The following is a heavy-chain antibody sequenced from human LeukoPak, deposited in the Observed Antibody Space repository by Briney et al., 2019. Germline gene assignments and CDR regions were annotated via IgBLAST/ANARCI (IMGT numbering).Heavy chain of an antibody. V-gene: IGHV3-7*01. Sequence: GGSLRLSCAASGFTFSSAWMSWVRQAPGKGLEWVANVNQDGSGKYYVDSVKGRFTISRDNSKNSLFLQMNSLGGEDTALYYCVTTGLDYWGLGTLVTVSS. CDR3: VTTGLDY. CDR2: VNQDGSGK. J-gene: IGHJ4*02. CDR1: GFTFSSAW.